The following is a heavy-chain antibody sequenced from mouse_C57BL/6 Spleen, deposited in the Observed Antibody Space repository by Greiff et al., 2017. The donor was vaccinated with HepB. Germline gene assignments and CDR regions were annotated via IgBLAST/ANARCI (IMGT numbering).Heavy chain of an antibody. CDR2: INPNNGGT. Sequence: EVQLQQSGPELVKPGASVKISCKASGYTFTDYYMNWVKQSHGKSLEWIGDINPNNGGTSYNQKFKGKATLTVDKSSSTAYMELRSLTSEDSAVYYCARSGLRSPYAMDYWGQGTSVAVSS. D-gene: IGHD3-2*02. J-gene: IGHJ4*01. V-gene: IGHV1-26*01. CDR1: GYTFTDYY. CDR3: ARSGLRSPYAMDY.